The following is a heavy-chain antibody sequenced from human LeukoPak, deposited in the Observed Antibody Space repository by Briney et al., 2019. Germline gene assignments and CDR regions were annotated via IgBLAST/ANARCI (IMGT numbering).Heavy chain of an antibody. CDR3: ARRAPLIAAAGTFYYYMDV. Sequence: SETLSLTCAVYGGSFSGYYWSWIRQPPGKGLEWIGEINHSGSTNYNPSLKSRVTISVDTSKNQFSLMLSSGTAADTAVYYCARRAPLIAAAGTFYYYMDVWGKGTMVTVSS. CDR1: GGSFSGYY. CDR2: INHSGST. V-gene: IGHV4-34*01. D-gene: IGHD6-13*01. J-gene: IGHJ6*03.